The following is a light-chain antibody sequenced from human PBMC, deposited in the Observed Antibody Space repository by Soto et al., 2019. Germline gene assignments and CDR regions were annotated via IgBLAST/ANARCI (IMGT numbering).Light chain of an antibody. CDR2: GAS. V-gene: IGKV3D-20*02. CDR1: QSVSSSY. J-gene: IGKJ1*01. Sequence: EKVMTQSPATLSVSPGERATLYCRATQSVSSSYLAWYQQKPGQAPRLLIYGASSRATGIPDRFRGSGSGTDFTLTISRLEPEDVAVYYCQQRSNWPPWTFGQGTKVDI. CDR3: QQRSNWPPWT.